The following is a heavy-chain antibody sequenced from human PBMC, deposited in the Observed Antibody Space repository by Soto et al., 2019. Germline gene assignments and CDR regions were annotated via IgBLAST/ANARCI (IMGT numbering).Heavy chain of an antibody. D-gene: IGHD3-3*01. V-gene: IGHV1-69*12. Sequence: QVQLVQSGAEVKKPGSSVKVSCKASGGTFSSYAISWVRQAPGQGLEWMGGIIPIFGTANYAQKCQGRVTITADESTSTAYMELSSLRSEDTSVYYCARTIFGVGMPFYWGQGTLVTVSS. J-gene: IGHJ4*02. CDR3: ARTIFGVGMPFY. CDR2: IIPIFGTA. CDR1: GGTFSSYA.